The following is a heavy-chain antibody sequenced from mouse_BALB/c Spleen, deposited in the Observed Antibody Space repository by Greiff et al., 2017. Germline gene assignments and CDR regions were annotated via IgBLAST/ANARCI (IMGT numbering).Heavy chain of an antibody. Sequence: EVHLVESGGGLVKPGGSLKLSCAASGFTFSDYYMYWVRQTPEKRLEWVATISDGGSYTYYPDSVKGRFTISRDNAKNNLYLQMSSLKSEDTAMYYCARVYGKGYYYAMDYWGQGTSVTVSS. CDR1: GFTFSDYY. D-gene: IGHD2-10*02. J-gene: IGHJ4*01. CDR3: ARVYGKGYYYAMDY. V-gene: IGHV5-4*02. CDR2: ISDGGSYT.